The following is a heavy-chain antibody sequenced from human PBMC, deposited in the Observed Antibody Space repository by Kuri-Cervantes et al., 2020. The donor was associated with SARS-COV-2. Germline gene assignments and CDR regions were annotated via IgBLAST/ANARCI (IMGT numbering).Heavy chain of an antibody. Sequence: GESLKISCAASGFTFSSYAMSWARQAPGKGLEWVSAISGSGGSTYYADSVKGRFTISRDNSKNTLYLQMNSLRAEDTAVYYCAKDWLPDDAFDIWGQGTMVTVSS. J-gene: IGHJ3*02. V-gene: IGHV3-23*01. D-gene: IGHD6-19*01. CDR1: GFTFSSYA. CDR3: AKDWLPDDAFDI. CDR2: ISGSGGST.